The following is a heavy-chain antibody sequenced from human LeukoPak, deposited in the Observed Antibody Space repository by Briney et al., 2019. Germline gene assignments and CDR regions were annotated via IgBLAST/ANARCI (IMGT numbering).Heavy chain of an antibody. CDR2: TNPNSGGT. CDR1: GYTFTGYY. CDR3: ARGRRVTMVRGVILYYFDY. D-gene: IGHD3-10*01. J-gene: IGHJ4*02. Sequence: ASVKVSCKASGYTFTGYYMHWVRQAPGQGLEWMGWTNPNSGGTNYAQKFQGRVTITADESTSTAYMELSSLRSEDTAVYYCARGRRVTMVRGVILYYFDYWGQGTLVTVSS. V-gene: IGHV1-2*02.